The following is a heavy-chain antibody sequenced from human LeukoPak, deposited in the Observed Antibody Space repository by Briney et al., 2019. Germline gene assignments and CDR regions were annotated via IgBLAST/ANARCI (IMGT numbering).Heavy chain of an antibody. J-gene: IGHJ4*02. V-gene: IGHV3-53*01. CDR1: GFTVSSNY. CDR2: IYSGGST. Sequence: GGSLRLSCAASGFTVSSNYMSWVRQAPGKGLEWVSVIYSGGSTYYADSVKGRFTISRDNSKNTVYLQMNSLRPEDMAVYYCAKEIFSGLLYIDYWGQGTLVTLSS. CDR3: AKEIFSGLLYIDY. D-gene: IGHD5-12*01.